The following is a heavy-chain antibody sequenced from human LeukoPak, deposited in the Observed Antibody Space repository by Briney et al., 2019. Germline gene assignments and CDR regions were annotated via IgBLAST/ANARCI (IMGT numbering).Heavy chain of an antibody. D-gene: IGHD5-18*01. CDR2: IYYSGST. J-gene: IGHJ4*02. Sequence: SETLSLTCTVSGGSISSGGYYWSWLRQHPGKGLEWIGYIYYSGSTYYNPSLKSRVTISVDTSKNQFSLKLSSVTAADTAVYYCARDYAAMDARIFDYWGQGTLVTVSS. V-gene: IGHV4-31*03. CDR1: GGSISSGGYY. CDR3: ARDYAAMDARIFDY.